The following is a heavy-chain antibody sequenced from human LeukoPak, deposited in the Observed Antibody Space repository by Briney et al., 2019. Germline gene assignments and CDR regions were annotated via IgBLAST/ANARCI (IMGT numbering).Heavy chain of an antibody. CDR1: GYSFTSYW. D-gene: IGHD6-13*01. J-gene: IGHJ4*02. Sequence: ESLKISCKGSGYSFTSYWIGWVRQMPGKGLEWMGIIYPGDSDTRYSPSFQGQVTISADKSISTAYLQWSSLTASDTAMYYCARHYSSSWYGSPQSDYCGQGTLVTVSS. V-gene: IGHV5-51*01. CDR3: ARHYSSSWYGSPQSDY. CDR2: IYPGDSDT.